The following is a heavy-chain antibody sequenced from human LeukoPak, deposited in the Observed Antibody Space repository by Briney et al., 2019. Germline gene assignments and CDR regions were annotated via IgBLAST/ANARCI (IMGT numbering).Heavy chain of an antibody. V-gene: IGHV3-30*18. CDR2: ISSDETNI. CDR3: AKDPYRVVFATGNYLDP. D-gene: IGHD2-15*01. Sequence: GGSLRLSCATSGFTFSNYGMHWVRQAPGKGREWVAVISSDETNIRYGDSVRGRFTVSRDNAKNTVYLQMNSLGADDTAVYYCAKDPYRVVFATGNYLDPWGQGTLVTVSS. CDR1: GFTFSNYG. J-gene: IGHJ5*02.